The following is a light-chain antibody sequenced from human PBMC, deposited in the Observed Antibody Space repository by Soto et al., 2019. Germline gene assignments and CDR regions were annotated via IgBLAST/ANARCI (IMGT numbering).Light chain of an antibody. CDR3: CSYTSSSLYV. CDR2: DVS. J-gene: IGLJ1*01. V-gene: IGLV2-14*01. CDR1: SSDVGGYNY. Sequence: QSALTQPASVSGSPGQSITISCTGTSSDVGGYNYVSWYQQHPGKAPKLMIYDVSNRPSGVSNRFSGSKSGNTASLTISGLQAEDEADYYCCSYTSSSLYVFGTGTKVTV.